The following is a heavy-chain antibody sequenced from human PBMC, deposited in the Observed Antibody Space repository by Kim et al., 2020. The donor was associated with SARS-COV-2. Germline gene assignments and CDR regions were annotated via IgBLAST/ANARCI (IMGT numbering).Heavy chain of an antibody. J-gene: IGHJ4*02. CDR3: ARISLAAVDSDF. Sequence: GGSLRLSCAASGFTFNTFGMTWVRQAPGKGLEWVANIKKDGTDKYYLDSVKGRFTISRDNAKNSLYLQMNSVRAEDTAMYYCARISLAAVDSDFWGQGTQVTVSS. CDR1: GFTFNTFG. V-gene: IGHV3-7*03. CDR2: IKKDGTDK. D-gene: IGHD6-13*01.